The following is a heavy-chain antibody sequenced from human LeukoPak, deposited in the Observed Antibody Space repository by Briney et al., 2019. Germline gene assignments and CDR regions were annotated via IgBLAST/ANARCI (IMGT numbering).Heavy chain of an antibody. D-gene: IGHD2-2*01. CDR3: ASILGYCSSTSCPQPPFDY. J-gene: IGHJ4*02. CDR2: ISSSSSYI. Sequence: GGSLRLSCAASGFTFSSYSMNRVRQAPGKGLEWVSSISSSSSYIYYADSVKGRFTISRDNAKNSLYLQMNSLRAEDTAVYYCASILGYCSSTSCPQPPFDYWGQGTLVTVSS. V-gene: IGHV3-21*01. CDR1: GFTFSSYS.